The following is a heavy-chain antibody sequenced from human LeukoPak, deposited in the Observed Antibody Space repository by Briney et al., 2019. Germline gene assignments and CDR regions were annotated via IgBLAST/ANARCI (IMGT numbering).Heavy chain of an antibody. CDR2: ISYDGSNK. J-gene: IGHJ4*02. D-gene: IGHD3-10*01. CDR1: GFTFSSHA. V-gene: IGHV3-30*01. Sequence: GGSLRLSCAASGFTFSSHAMHWVRQAPGKGLEWVAVISYDGSNKYYADSVKGRFTISRDNSKNTLYLQMNSLRAEDTAVYYCARSKYSVRSFDYWGQGTLVTVSS. CDR3: ARSKYSVRSFDY.